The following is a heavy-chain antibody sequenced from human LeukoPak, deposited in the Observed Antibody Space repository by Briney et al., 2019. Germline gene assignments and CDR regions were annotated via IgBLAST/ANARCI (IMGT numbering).Heavy chain of an antibody. V-gene: IGHV3-48*03. CDR2: ITGRGSTI. CDR1: GFTFSSSE. J-gene: IGHJ4*02. Sequence: GGSLRLSCAASGFTFSSSEMNWVRQAPGKGLEWVSYITGRGSTIYYADSVKGRFTISRDNAKSTLSLQMNSLRAEDTAIYYCATYRQVLLPFESWGQGTLVTVSS. D-gene: IGHD2-8*02. CDR3: ATYRQVLLPFES.